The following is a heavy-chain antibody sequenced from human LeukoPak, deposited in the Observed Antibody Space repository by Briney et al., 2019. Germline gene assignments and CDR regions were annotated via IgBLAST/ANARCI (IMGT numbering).Heavy chain of an antibody. V-gene: IGHV1-2*02. CDR3: ARRLTTSQDLDS. CDR1: GYTFTGHY. CDR2: INPNSGDT. D-gene: IGHD2-2*01. Sequence: ASVKVSCKASGYTFTGHYMYWVRQAPGQGLEWMGWINPNSGDTNYAQKFQGRVTMTRDTSISTAYMDLNRLTSDDTAVYYCARRLTTSQDLDSWGQGTLVTVSS. J-gene: IGHJ4*02.